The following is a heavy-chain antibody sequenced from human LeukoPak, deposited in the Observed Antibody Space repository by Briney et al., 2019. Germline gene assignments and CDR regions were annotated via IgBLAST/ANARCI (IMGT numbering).Heavy chain of an antibody. CDR2: IYHSGST. J-gene: IGHJ4*02. V-gene: IGHV4-38-2*02. CDR1: GYSISSGYY. Sequence: SETLSLTCTVSGYSISSGYYWGWIRQPPGKGLEWIGSIYHSGSTYYNPSLKSRVTISVDTSKNQFSLKLSSVTAADTAVYYCARARHGYIYGYRPNELGHFFDYWGQGTLVTVSS. D-gene: IGHD5-18*01. CDR3: ARARHGYIYGYRPNELGHFFDY.